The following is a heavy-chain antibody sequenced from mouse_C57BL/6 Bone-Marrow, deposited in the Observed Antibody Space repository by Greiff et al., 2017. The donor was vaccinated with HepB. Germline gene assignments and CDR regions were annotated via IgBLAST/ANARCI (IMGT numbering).Heavy chain of an antibody. D-gene: IGHD4-1*01. CDR2: ISNLAYSI. Sequence: DVQLVESGGGLVQPGGSLILSCAASGFTFSDYGMAWVRQAPRKGPEWVAFISNLAYSIYYADTVTGRFTISRENAKNTLYLEMSSLRSEDTAMYYCARHGDWDYFDYWGQGTTLTVSS. CDR3: ARHGDWDYFDY. V-gene: IGHV5-15*01. CDR1: GFTFSDYG. J-gene: IGHJ2*01.